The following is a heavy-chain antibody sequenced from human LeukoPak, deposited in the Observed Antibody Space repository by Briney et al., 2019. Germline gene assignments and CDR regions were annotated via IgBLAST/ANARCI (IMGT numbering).Heavy chain of an antibody. CDR1: GYTFTSYG. CDR3: ARMRGIFGVVKRVYFDY. Sequence: ASVKVSCKASGYTFTSYGISWVRQAPGQGLEWMGWISAYNGNTNYAQKLQGRATMTTDTSTSTAYMELRSLRSDDTAVYYCARMRGIFGVVKRVYFDYWGQGTLVTVSS. V-gene: IGHV1-18*01. D-gene: IGHD3-3*01. CDR2: ISAYNGNT. J-gene: IGHJ4*02.